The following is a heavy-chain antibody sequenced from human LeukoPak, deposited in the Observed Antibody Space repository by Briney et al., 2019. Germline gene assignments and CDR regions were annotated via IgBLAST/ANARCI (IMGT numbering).Heavy chain of an antibody. D-gene: IGHD3-9*01. V-gene: IGHV4-38-2*01. J-gene: IGHJ4*02. CDR1: GYSISSGYY. CDR3: ARQTWYYDILTGYYVHYFDY. CDR2: IYHSGST. Sequence: SETLSLTCAVSGYSISSGYYWGWIRQPPGKGLEWIGSIYHSGSTYYNPSLKSRVTISVDTSKNQFSLKLSSVTAADTAVYYCARQTWYYDILTGYYVHYFDYWGQGTLVTVSS.